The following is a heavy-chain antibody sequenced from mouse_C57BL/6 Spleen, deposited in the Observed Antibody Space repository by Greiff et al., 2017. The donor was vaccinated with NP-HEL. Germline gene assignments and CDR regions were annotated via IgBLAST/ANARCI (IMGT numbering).Heavy chain of an antibody. D-gene: IGHD1-1*01. V-gene: IGHV1-42*01. CDR3: ASYYGSSYYAMDY. CDR2: INPSTGGT. CDR1: GYSFTGYY. J-gene: IGHJ4*01. Sequence: EVKLVESGPELVKPGASVKISCKASGYSFTGYYMNWVKQSPEKSLEWIGEINPSTGGTTYNQKFKAKATLTVDKSSSTAYMQLKSLTSEDSAVYYCASYYGSSYYAMDYWGQGTSVTVSS.